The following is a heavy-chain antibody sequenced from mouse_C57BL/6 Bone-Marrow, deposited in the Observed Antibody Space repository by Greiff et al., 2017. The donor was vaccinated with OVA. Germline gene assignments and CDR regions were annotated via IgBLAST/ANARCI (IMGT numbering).Heavy chain of an antibody. Sequence: VQLQQSGAELVRPGASVKLSCTASGFNIKDDYMHWVKQRPEQGLEWIGWIDPENGDTEYAAKFQGKATITADTSSNTAYLQLSSLTSEDTAVYYCTPFITNVYWGQGTTLTVSS. J-gene: IGHJ2*01. CDR2: IDPENGDT. CDR3: TPFITNVY. CDR1: GFNIKDDY. D-gene: IGHD1-1*01. V-gene: IGHV14-4*01.